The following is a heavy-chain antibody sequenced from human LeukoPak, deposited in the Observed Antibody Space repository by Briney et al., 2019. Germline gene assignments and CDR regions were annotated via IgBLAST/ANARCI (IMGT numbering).Heavy chain of an antibody. Sequence: SETLSLTCTVSGGSISSSSYYWGWIRQPPGKGLEWIGSIYYSGSTYYNPSLKSRVTISVDTSKNQFSLKLSSVTAADTAVYYCAREGVGRDGYNLDYWGQGTLVTVSS. CDR2: IYYSGST. V-gene: IGHV4-39*02. CDR3: AREGVGRDGYNLDY. CDR1: GGSISSSSYY. J-gene: IGHJ4*02. D-gene: IGHD5-24*01.